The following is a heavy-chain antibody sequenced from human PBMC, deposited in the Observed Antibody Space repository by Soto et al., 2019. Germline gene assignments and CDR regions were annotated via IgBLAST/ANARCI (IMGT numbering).Heavy chain of an antibody. Sequence: LSLTCTISGGSISTYYWSWIRQPPGKGLEWLGNIYYSRSTNYNPSRKSRVTISVDTSKNLFSLKLSSVTAADTAVYYCARVGGYYGDYPNFDYWGQGTLVTVSS. J-gene: IGHJ4*02. CDR1: GGSISTYY. CDR2: IYYSRST. D-gene: IGHD4-17*01. V-gene: IGHV4-59*01. CDR3: ARVGGYYGDYPNFDY.